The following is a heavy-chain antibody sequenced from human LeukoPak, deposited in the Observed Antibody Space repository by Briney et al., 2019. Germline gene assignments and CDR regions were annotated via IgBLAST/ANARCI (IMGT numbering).Heavy chain of an antibody. Sequence: GGSLRLSRAASGFTVSSNYMSWVRQAPGKGLERVSSISSSSSYIYYADSVKGRFTISRDNAKNSLYLQMNSLRAEDTAVYYCARAPQRSGYGMDVWGQGTTVTVFS. CDR1: GFTVSSNY. D-gene: IGHD1-1*01. V-gene: IGHV3-21*01. CDR3: ARAPQRSGYGMDV. CDR2: ISSSSSYI. J-gene: IGHJ6*02.